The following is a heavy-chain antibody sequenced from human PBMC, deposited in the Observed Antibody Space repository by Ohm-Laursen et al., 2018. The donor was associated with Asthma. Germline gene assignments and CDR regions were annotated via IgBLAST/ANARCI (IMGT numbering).Heavy chain of an antibody. D-gene: IGHD3-22*01. CDR2: IWYDGSNK. V-gene: IGHV3-33*08. J-gene: IGHJ4*02. Sequence: SLRLSCAASGFTFSNYAIHWVRQAPGKGLEWVAVIWYDGSNKYYADSVKGRFTISRDNSKNTLYLQMNSLRAEDTAVYYCARVDYYDSSYFDYWGQGTLVTVSS. CDR3: ARVDYYDSSYFDY. CDR1: GFTFSNYA.